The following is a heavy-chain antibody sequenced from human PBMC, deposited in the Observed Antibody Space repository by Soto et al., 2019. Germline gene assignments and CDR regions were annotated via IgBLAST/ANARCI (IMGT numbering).Heavy chain of an antibody. CDR3: ARVQILQLENIFDY. J-gene: IGHJ4*02. CDR2: ISVSGGST. V-gene: IGHV3-23*01. Sequence: PSETLSLTCAVSGGSISSGGYSWSWVRQAPGKGLEWVAAISVSGGSTFYADSVKGRFIISRDNSKNTLSLQMNSLRAEDTAVYFCARVQILQLENIFDYWGQGALVTVSS. D-gene: IGHD3-3*01. CDR1: GGSISSGGYS.